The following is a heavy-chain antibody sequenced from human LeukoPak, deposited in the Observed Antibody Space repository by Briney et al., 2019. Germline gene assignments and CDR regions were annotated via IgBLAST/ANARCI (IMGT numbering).Heavy chain of an antibody. V-gene: IGHV4-39*01. J-gene: IGHJ6*03. D-gene: IGHD1-26*01. CDR3: ARLLSSGSYFTTDYYYMDV. CDR2: IYYSGST. CDR1: GGSISSSRYY. Sequence: SETLSLTCTVSGGSISSSRYYWGWIRQPPGKGLEWIGSIYYSGSTYYNPSLKSRVTISVDTSKNQFSLKLSSVTAADTAVYYCARLLSSGSYFTTDYYYMDVWGKGTTVTVSS.